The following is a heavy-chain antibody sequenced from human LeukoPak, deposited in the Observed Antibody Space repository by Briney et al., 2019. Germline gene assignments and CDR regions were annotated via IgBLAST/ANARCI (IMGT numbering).Heavy chain of an antibody. V-gene: IGHV3-30*18. D-gene: IGHD6-19*01. CDR1: GFTIGNYG. CDR2: ISHDGGSE. CDR3: AKDWGSSGWYNWFDP. Sequence: GTSLRLSCVVSGFTIGNYGMHWVRQAPDKGLEWVAMISHDGGSEHYGDSVKGRFTISRDIPKNTLYLHMSSLRVEDTAVYYCAKDWGSSGWYNWFDPWGQGTLVTVSS. J-gene: IGHJ5*02.